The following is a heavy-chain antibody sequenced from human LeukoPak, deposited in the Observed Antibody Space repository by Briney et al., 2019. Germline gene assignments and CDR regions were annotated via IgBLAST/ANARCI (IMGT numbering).Heavy chain of an antibody. V-gene: IGHV4-4*07. CDR2: IYSGGTT. CDR1: GGSTSSYS. Sequence: SETLSLTCTVSGGSTSSYSWSWIRQPAGKGLEWIGRIYSGGTTNYNPSLRSRVTMSVDTSKNQFSLNLNSVTAADTAVYYCARDTDDWYFDLWGRGTLVTVSS. D-gene: IGHD4-17*01. CDR3: ARDTDDWYFDL. J-gene: IGHJ2*01.